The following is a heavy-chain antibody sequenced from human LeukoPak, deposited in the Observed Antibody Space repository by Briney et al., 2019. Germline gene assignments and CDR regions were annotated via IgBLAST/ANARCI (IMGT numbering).Heavy chain of an antibody. J-gene: IGHJ4*02. CDR1: GYTFTSYY. CDR3: ARVGYCGSTSCYKAYYFDY. Sequence: ASVKVSCKASGYTFTSYYMHWVRQAPGQGLEWMGIINPSGGSTSYAQKFQGRVTMTRDTSTSTVYMELSSLRSEDTAVYYCARVGYCGSTSCYKAYYFDYWGQGTLVTVSS. V-gene: IGHV1-46*01. D-gene: IGHD2-2*02. CDR2: INPSGGST.